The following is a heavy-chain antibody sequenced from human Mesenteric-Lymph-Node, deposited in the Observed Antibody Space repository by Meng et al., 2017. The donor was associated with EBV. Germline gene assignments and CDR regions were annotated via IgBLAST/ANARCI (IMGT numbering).Heavy chain of an antibody. Sequence: QLPLPVSGPGLVKTSEPLSLTSAVYGVSFSGYYWTWIRQSPGKGLEWIGESNQSGSTSYNPSLKSRVTISVDTSQNQFSLKLSSVTAADTAVYYCARGKTVGRSPWFDPWGQGTLVTVSS. CDR3: ARGKTVGRSPWFDP. V-gene: IGHV4-34*01. CDR2: SNQSGST. D-gene: IGHD4-11*01. J-gene: IGHJ5*02. CDR1: GVSFSGYY.